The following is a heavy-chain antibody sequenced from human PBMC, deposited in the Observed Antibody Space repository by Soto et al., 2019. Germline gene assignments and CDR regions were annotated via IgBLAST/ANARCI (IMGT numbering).Heavy chain of an antibody. Sequence: GGSLRLSCAASGFTFSSYAMHWVRQAPGKGLEWVAVISYDGSNKYYADSVKGRFTISGDNSKNTLYLQMNSLRAEDTAVYYCARDIGYGDYVLLFVDYWGQGTLVTVSS. D-gene: IGHD4-17*01. V-gene: IGHV3-30-3*01. CDR1: GFTFSSYA. J-gene: IGHJ4*02. CDR3: ARDIGYGDYVLLFVDY. CDR2: ISYDGSNK.